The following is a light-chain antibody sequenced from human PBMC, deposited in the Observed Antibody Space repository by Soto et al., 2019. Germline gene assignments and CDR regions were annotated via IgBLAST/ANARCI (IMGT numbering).Light chain of an antibody. Sequence: DIQMTQSPSTLSASVGDGVTITCRASQSISSWLAWYQQKPGKAPKLLIYDASSLESGVPSRFIASGSGTEFSLTINSLQADDFATYYCQQYNSYPITFGQGTRLEIK. CDR1: QSISSW. CDR2: DAS. V-gene: IGKV1-5*01. J-gene: IGKJ5*01. CDR3: QQYNSYPIT.